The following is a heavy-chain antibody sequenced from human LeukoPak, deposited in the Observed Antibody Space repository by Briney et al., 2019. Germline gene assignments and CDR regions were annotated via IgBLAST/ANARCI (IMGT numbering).Heavy chain of an antibody. J-gene: IGHJ4*02. D-gene: IGHD6-19*01. Sequence: GGSLRLSCAASGFTFSAFGMHWVRQAPGKGLEWVAVISSDGTNKYYTNSVKGRFTISRDNSKNTLYMQMNSLRAEDTAVYSCAKSRFYNSGSADYWGQGTLVTVSS. V-gene: IGHV3-30*18. CDR1: GFTFSAFG. CDR2: ISSDGTNK. CDR3: AKSRFYNSGSADY.